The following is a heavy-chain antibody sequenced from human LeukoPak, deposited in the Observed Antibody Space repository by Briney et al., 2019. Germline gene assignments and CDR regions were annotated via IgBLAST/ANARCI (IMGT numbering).Heavy chain of an antibody. J-gene: IGHJ6*02. Sequence: GASVKVSCKASGYTFTSNGISWVRQATGQGLEWMGWMNPNSGNTGYAQKFQGRVTMTRNTSISTAYMELSSLRSEDTAVYYCARMEYCSSTSCLDYYYGMDVWGQGTTVTVSS. CDR3: ARMEYCSSTSCLDYYYGMDV. D-gene: IGHD2-2*01. V-gene: IGHV1-8*02. CDR2: MNPNSGNT. CDR1: GYTFTSNG.